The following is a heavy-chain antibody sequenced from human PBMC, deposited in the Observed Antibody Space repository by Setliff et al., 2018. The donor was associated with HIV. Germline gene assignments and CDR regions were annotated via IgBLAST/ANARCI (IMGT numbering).Heavy chain of an antibody. J-gene: IGHJ4*02. Sequence: SETLSLTCTVSGASSSGSSYYWGWIRQSPEKGLEWIGSIFHAGSTYYNPSLKSRVSISVDTSRNEFSLKLTSVTAADTAVYYCAREFSSSSFDQWGQGTLVTVSS. CDR2: IFHAGST. D-gene: IGHD6-6*01. CDR3: AREFSSSSFDQ. CDR1: GASSSGSSYY. V-gene: IGHV4-39*02.